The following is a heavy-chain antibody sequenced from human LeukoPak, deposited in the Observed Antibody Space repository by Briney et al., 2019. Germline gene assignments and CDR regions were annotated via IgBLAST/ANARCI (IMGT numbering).Heavy chain of an antibody. V-gene: IGHV4-39*07. CDR1: GGSISSISYY. J-gene: IGHJ6*03. Sequence: PSETLSLTCTVSGGSISSISYYWGWIRQPPGKGLEWIGSIYYSGSTYYNPSLKSRVTISVDTSKNQFSLKLSSVTAADTAMYYCARGTAVAGIPNMDVWGKGTTVTVSS. D-gene: IGHD6-19*01. CDR3: ARGTAVAGIPNMDV. CDR2: IYYSGST.